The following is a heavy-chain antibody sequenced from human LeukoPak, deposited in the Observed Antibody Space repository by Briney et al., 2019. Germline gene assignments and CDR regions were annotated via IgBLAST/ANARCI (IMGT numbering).Heavy chain of an antibody. V-gene: IGHV4-39*01. CDR1: GGSISSNNYY. CDR2: IDYSGST. J-gene: IGHJ5*02. D-gene: IGHD3-10*01. Sequence: SETLALTCTVSGGSISSNNYYWGWIRQPPGKGLEWFGSIDYSGSTNYNPSLKSRVTISVDTSKNQFSLKVTSVTAADTAVSYCANIGGYMVRGVENWFDPWGQGTLVTVSS. CDR3: ANIGGYMVRGVENWFDP.